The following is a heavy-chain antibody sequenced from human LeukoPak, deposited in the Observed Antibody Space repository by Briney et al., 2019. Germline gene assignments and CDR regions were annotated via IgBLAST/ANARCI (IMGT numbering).Heavy chain of an antibody. CDR2: IYHSGST. CDR1: GYSISSGYY. J-gene: IGHJ4*02. D-gene: IGHD5-24*01. V-gene: IGHV4-38-2*02. CDR3: ARDRMRATNYFDY. Sequence: SETLSLTCTVSGYSISSGYYWGWIRQPPGKGLEWIGSIYHSGSTYYNPSLKSRVTISVDTSKNQFSLELSSVTAADTAVYYCARDRMRATNYFDYWGQGTLVSVSS.